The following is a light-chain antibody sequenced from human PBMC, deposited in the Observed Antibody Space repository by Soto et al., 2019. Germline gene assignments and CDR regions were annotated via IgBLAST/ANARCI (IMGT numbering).Light chain of an antibody. Sequence: EIVMTQSPPTLPVSPGERATLSCRASQSISSHLAWFQQKPGQAPRLLVYGASTRATGVPARFSGSGSGTEFTLTISSLQSEDFAVYYCQQYSYWPRAFGGGTKVEIK. J-gene: IGKJ4*01. CDR3: QQYSYWPRA. CDR1: QSISSH. CDR2: GAS. V-gene: IGKV3-15*01.